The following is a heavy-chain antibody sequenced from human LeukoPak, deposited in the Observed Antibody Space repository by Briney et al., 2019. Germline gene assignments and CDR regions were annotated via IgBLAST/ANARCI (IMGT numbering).Heavy chain of an antibody. CDR1: GFTFDDYA. V-gene: IGHV3-9*03. J-gene: IGHJ4*02. Sequence: GRSLRLSCAASGFTFDDYAMHWVRQAPGKGLEWVSGTSWNGGSIAYADSVKGRFTISRDNAKNSLYLQMNSLRAEDMALYYCAKDSSGYYRYFDYWGQGTLVTVSS. CDR2: TSWNGGSI. D-gene: IGHD3-22*01. CDR3: AKDSSGYYRYFDY.